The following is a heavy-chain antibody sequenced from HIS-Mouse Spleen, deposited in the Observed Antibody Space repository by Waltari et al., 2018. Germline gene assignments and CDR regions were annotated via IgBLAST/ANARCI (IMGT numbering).Heavy chain of an antibody. J-gene: IGHJ3*02. CDR2: INHSGST. V-gene: IGHV4-34*01. Sequence: QVQLQQWGAGLLKPSETLSLTCAVYGGSFSGYYWSWIRQPPGKGLEGLGEINHSGSTNSTPTLKSRVTISVDTSKNQFSLKLSAVTAADTAVYYCARGVVLMVYAAGGSDAFDIWGQGTMVTVSS. D-gene: IGHD2-8*01. CDR1: GGSFSGYY. CDR3: ARGVVLMVYAAGGSDAFDI.